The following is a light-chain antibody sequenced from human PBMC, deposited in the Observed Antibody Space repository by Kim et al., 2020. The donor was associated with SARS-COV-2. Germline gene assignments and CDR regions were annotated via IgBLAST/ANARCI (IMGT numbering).Light chain of an antibody. J-gene: IGLJ7*01. V-gene: IGLV1-40*01. CDR1: SSNIGADYG. CDR3: QSYDSSLSGWV. Sequence: QRVTISCTGSSSNIGADYGVHWYQYLPGTVPKLLIYSNSNRPSGVPDRFSGSKSGTSASLAITGLQAEDEADYYCQSYDSSLSGWVFGGGTQLTVL. CDR2: SNS.